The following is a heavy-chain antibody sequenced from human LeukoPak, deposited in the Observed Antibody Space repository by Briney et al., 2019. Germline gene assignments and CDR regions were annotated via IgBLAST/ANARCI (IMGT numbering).Heavy chain of an antibody. CDR1: GGTFSSYA. Sequence: EASVKVSCKASGGTFSSYAISWARQAPGQGLEWMGGIVPIFGTANYAQKFQGRVTITTDESTSTAYMELSSLRSEDTAVYYCARGYYYGSGIGAFDIWGQGTMVTVSS. CDR3: ARGYYYGSGIGAFDI. V-gene: IGHV1-69*05. CDR2: IVPIFGTA. D-gene: IGHD3-10*01. J-gene: IGHJ3*02.